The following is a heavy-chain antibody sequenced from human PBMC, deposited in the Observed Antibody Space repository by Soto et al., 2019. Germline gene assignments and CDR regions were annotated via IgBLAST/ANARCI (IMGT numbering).Heavy chain of an antibody. J-gene: IGHJ4*02. CDR2: IDEYGSTI. CDR1: GFTFSSYW. Sequence: EVQLVESGGGLVQPGGSLRLSCAASGFTFSSYWMHWVRQVPGKGLLWVSRIDEYGSTINYADSVRGLFTISRDNARNSLNLEINSLRAEDTALYYCTRDIGGKGAYWGPGTLDTVSS. V-gene: IGHV3-74*01. CDR3: TRDIGGKGAY. D-gene: IGHD3-10*01.